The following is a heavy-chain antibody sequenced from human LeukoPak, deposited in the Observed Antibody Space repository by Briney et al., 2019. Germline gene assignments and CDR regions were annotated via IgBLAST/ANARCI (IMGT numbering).Heavy chain of an antibody. CDR2: ISAYNGNT. Sequence: ASVKVSCKSSLCTFLYQGFSWLRPAPGQGLEWMGWISAYNGNTNYAQKLQGRVTMTTDTSTSTAYMYLRVVRSDATAVYYCSRGHAGYCSSTSGYAPFDYWGQGTLVTVSS. D-gene: IGHD2-2*01. J-gene: IGHJ4*02. V-gene: IGHV1-18*01. CDR3: SRGHAGYCSSTSGYAPFDY. CDR1: LCTFLYQG.